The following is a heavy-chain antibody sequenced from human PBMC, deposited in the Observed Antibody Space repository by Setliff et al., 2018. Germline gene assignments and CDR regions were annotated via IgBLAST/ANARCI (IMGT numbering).Heavy chain of an antibody. CDR3: ARQPSSGSYYNPRPYYFDY. V-gene: IGHV4-59*13. CDR1: GGSMTSYY. Sequence: SETLSLTCTVSGGSMTSYYWSWIRQSPWKGLEWIGYVHYSGDSNYNPSLKSLVTMSVDTSKNQFSLNLRSVTAADTAVYYCARQPSSGSYYNPRPYYFDYWGQGTLVTVSS. CDR2: VHYSGDS. D-gene: IGHD3-10*01. J-gene: IGHJ4*02.